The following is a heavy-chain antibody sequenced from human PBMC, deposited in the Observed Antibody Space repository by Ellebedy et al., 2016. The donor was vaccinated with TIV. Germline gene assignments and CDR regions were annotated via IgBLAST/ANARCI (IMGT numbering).Heavy chain of an antibody. CDR3: ASGYTYYYGSGSYMVY. V-gene: IGHV3-48*02. J-gene: IGHJ4*02. CDR1: GFTFSSYS. D-gene: IGHD3-10*01. CDR2: ISSSSSTI. Sequence: GESLKISCAASGFTFSSYSMNWVRQAPGKGLEWVSYISSSSSTIYYADSVKGRFTISRDNAKNSLYLQMNSLRDEDTAVYYCASGYTYYYGSGSYMVYWGQGTLVTVSS.